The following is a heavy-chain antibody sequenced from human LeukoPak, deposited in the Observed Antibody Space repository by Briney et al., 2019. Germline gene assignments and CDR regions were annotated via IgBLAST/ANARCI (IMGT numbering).Heavy chain of an antibody. CDR1: GFRVTTSY. CDR3: ARTYYDYQVGTNYFDH. D-gene: IGHD3-3*01. V-gene: IGHV3-66*01. CDR2: SYRGGRT. Sequence: GGSLRVACAASGFRVTTSYMSWGRQAPGRGLERVSVSYRGGRTFHADSLKGRFTVSRHDSNSMVYLQMNSMRHDDTAVYYCARTYYDYQVGTNYFDHWGQGTLVSVPS. J-gene: IGHJ4*02.